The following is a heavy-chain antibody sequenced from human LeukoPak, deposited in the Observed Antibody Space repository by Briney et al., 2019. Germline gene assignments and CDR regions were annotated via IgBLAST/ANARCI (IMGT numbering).Heavy chain of an antibody. V-gene: IGHV1-18*01. D-gene: IGHD1-26*01. CDR3: ARAIKFDWELLPTDYYYMDV. Sequence: RASVTVSFKASGYTFTSYGISWVRQAPGQGLEWMGWISAYNGNTNYAQKLQGRVTMTTDTSTSTAYMELRSLRSDDTAVYYCARAIKFDWELLPTDYYYMDVWGKGTTVTISS. J-gene: IGHJ6*03. CDR1: GYTFTSYG. CDR2: ISAYNGNT.